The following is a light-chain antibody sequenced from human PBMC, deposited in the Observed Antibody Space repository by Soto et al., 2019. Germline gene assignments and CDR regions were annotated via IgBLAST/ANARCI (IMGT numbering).Light chain of an antibody. Sequence: EIVLTQSPGTLSLSPGEGATLSCRASQSVSSSYLAWYQQKPGQAPRLLIYGASSRATAIPDRFSGSGSGTDSTLTISRLEPEDFAVYYCQQYGSSLFTFGPGTKVDIK. CDR1: QSVSSSY. CDR2: GAS. CDR3: QQYGSSLFT. J-gene: IGKJ3*01. V-gene: IGKV3-20*01.